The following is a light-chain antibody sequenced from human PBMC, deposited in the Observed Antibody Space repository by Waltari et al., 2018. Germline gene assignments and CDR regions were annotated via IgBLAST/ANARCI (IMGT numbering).Light chain of an antibody. CDR1: SSDVGGYNY. CDR3: GSYTSSSTPYV. CDR2: DVS. J-gene: IGLJ1*01. Sequence: QSALTQPASVSGSPGQSTTISCTGTSSDVGGYNYVSWYQQHPGKAPKLMIYDVSKRPAGVSNRFSGSKSGNTASLTISGLQAEDEADYYCGSYTSSSTPYVFGTGTKVTVL. V-gene: IGLV2-14*01.